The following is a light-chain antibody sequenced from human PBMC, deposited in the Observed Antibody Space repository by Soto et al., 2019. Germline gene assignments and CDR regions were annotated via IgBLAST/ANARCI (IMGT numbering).Light chain of an antibody. CDR3: SSYTSSNTLI. V-gene: IGLV2-14*01. Sequence: QSALTQPASVSGSPGQSITISCTGTSSDVGGYNYVSWYQQHPGKAPKLMIYDVSNRPSGVSNRFSGSKSGNTGSLTISGLQAEDESDYYCSSYTSSNTLIFGGGTKVTVL. CDR2: DVS. J-gene: IGLJ2*01. CDR1: SSDVGGYNY.